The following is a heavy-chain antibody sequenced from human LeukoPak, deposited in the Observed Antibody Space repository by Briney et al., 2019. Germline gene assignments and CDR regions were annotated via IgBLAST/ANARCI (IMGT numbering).Heavy chain of an antibody. CDR2: TSTHNNST. J-gene: IGHJ4*02. CDR3: ARDRAHIVVVTAIPPFDY. Sequence: ASVKVSCKTSGYTFTSYGITWVRQAPGQGLEWMGWTSTHNNSTNYTQKLQGRVTMTTDTSTSTAYMELRSLRSDDTAVYYCARDRAHIVVVTAIPPFDYWGQGTLVTVSS. V-gene: IGHV1-18*01. D-gene: IGHD2-21*02. CDR1: GYTFTSYG.